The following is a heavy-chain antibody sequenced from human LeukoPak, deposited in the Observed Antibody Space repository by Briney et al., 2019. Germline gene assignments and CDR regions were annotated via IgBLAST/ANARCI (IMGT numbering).Heavy chain of an antibody. J-gene: IGHJ4*02. D-gene: IGHD1-26*01. CDR1: GYTFTGYY. Sequence: ASVKVSCKASGYTFTGYYMHWVRQAPGPGLEWMGRINPNSGGTNYAQKFQGRVTMTRDTSISTAYMELSRLRSDDTAVYYCAREEWERGGHDYWGQGTLVTVSS. CDR2: INPNSGGT. CDR3: AREEWERGGHDY. V-gene: IGHV1-2*06.